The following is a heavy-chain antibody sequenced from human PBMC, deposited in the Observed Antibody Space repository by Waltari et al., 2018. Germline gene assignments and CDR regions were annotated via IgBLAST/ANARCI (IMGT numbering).Heavy chain of an antibody. D-gene: IGHD6-19*01. CDR3: AKVPGSTGWYMGAGYFDY. CDR2: VSWNSGSI. CDR1: GFSFGDFS. Sequence: EVQLVESGGDLVQPGRSLSLSCAASGFSFGDFSMHWVRQVQGKGLDWVSGVSWNSGSIGYADSVKGRFTISRDNAKNSLYLQMNSRRPEDTAVYYCAKVPGSTGWYMGAGYFDYWGQGTLVTVSS. J-gene: IGHJ4*02. V-gene: IGHV3-9*01.